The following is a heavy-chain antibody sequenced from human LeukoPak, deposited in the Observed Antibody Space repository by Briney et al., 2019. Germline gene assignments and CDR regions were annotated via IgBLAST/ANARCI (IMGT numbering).Heavy chain of an antibody. CDR2: IIPVFGTA. D-gene: IGHD5-18*01. J-gene: IGHJ4*02. CDR3: ARGRGYSYGYFAW. V-gene: IGHV1-69*06. CDR1: GGTFSSYA. Sequence: ASVKVSCKASGGTFSSYAISWVRQAPGQGLEWMGGIIPVFGTANYAQKFQGRVTITADKSTSSAYMELSSLRSEDTAVYYCARGRGYSYGYFAWWGQGTLVTVSS.